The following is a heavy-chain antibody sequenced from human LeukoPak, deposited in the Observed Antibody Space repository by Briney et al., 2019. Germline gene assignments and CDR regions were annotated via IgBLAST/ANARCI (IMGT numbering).Heavy chain of an antibody. D-gene: IGHD3-16*01. CDR3: ARQTFGVLYFDS. J-gene: IGHJ4*02. CDR1: GGSISRGSYY. Sequence: SQTLSLTCVVSGGSISRGSYYWNWIRQPAGKGLEWMGRIYNSGSTNYNPSLKSRVTTSADMSRNQLSLLLTSVTAADTAVYYCARQTFGVLYFDSWGLGTLVIVSS. CDR2: IYNSGST. V-gene: IGHV4-61*02.